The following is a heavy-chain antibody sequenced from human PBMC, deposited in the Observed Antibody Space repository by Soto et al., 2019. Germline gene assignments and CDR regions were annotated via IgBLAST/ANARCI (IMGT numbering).Heavy chain of an antibody. Sequence: EVQLVESGGDLVQRGGSLRLSCAASGFPFSSYWMHWVRHTPGKGLDWVARISGDGVTTYYADYVRGRFTVSRDNAKNTLSLQISGLRAEYTAVYYCAREYYGLLTGYYTDYWGQGTLVSVSS. CDR3: AREYYGLLTGYYTDY. V-gene: IGHV3-74*01. CDR1: GFPFSSYW. J-gene: IGHJ4*02. CDR2: ISGDGVTT. D-gene: IGHD3-9*01.